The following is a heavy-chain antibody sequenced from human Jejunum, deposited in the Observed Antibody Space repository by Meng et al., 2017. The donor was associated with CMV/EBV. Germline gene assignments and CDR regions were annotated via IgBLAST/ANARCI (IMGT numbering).Heavy chain of an antibody. CDR2: IDITGSP. D-gene: IGHD3-22*01. J-gene: IGHJ4*02. Sequence: SGGSIRSGDPSWTWIRQPPGKGLEWIGNIDITGSPYYNPSLRSPVKISVDRSKNQFSLQLSSVTVADTAVYFCARGNDSSGYYPDHWGQGTLVTVSS. V-gene: IGHV4-30-4*08. CDR1: GGSIRSGDPS. CDR3: ARGNDSSGYYPDH.